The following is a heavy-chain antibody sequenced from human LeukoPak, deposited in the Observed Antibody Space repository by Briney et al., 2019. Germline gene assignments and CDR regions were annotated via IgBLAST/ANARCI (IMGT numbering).Heavy chain of an antibody. D-gene: IGHD3-10*01. CDR1: GGTFSNYV. Sequence: ASVKVSCKASGGTFSNYVITWVRQAPGQGLERMGWMNPNSGNTGYAQKFQGRVTITRNTSISTAYMELSSLRSEDTAVYYCARGRRSNMGSRGGAGSRAYYYYMDVWGKGTTVTVSS. CDR3: ARGRRSNMGSRGGAGSRAYYYYMDV. J-gene: IGHJ6*03. V-gene: IGHV1-8*01. CDR2: MNPNSGNT.